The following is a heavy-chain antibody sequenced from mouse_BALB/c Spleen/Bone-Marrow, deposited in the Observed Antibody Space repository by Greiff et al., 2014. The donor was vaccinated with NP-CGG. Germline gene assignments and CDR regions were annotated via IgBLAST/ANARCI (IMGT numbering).Heavy chain of an antibody. CDR1: GYTFTAYA. V-gene: IGHV1-67*01. CDR3: ARNFYGSSYFAY. J-gene: IGHJ3*01. Sequence: VQLQQSGPEVVRPGVSVKLSCKGSGYTFTAYAMHWVKQSHAESLEWIGLISPYSGNTQYNQELKGKATMTVDKSSSTAYMELTRLKSEEAAIYYCARNFYGSSYFAYWGQGTLVTVSA. CDR2: ISPYSGNT. D-gene: IGHD1-1*01.